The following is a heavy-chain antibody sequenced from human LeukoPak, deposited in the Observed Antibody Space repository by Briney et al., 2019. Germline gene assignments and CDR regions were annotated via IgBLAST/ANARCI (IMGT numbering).Heavy chain of an antibody. D-gene: IGHD4-17*01. CDR2: ISAYNGNT. Sequence: ASVKVSCKASGYTFTSYGISWVRQAPGQGLEWMGWISAYNGNTNYAQKLQGRVTMTTDTSTSTAYMELRSLRSDDTAVYYCAISDYGDYSTGGYFDYWGQGTLVTVSS. J-gene: IGHJ4*02. CDR3: AISDYGDYSTGGYFDY. V-gene: IGHV1-18*01. CDR1: GYTFTSYG.